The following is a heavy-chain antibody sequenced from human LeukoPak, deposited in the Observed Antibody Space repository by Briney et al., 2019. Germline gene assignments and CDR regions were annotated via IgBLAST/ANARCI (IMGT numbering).Heavy chain of an antibody. D-gene: IGHD3-3*01. CDR2: IYPGDSDT. J-gene: IGHJ6*02. CDR1: GYGFTSYW. CDR3: ARRLWSGYYFGYGMDV. V-gene: IGHV5-51*01. Sequence: GESLKISCKGSGYGFTSYWIGWVRQMPGKGLEWMGIIYPGDSDTRYSPSFQGQVTISADKSISTAYLQWSSLKASDTAMYYCARRLWSGYYFGYGMDVWGQGTTVTVSS.